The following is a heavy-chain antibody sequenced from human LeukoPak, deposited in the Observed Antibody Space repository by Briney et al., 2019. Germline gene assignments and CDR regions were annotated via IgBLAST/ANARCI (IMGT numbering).Heavy chain of an antibody. CDR1: EFTFSAYY. Sequence: GGSLRLSCAASEFTFSAYYMSWIREAPGKGLEWLSYISSSGNITYYADSVKGRFTVSRDNIKNVLFLEMNSLRVEDTAIYYCEAGIGDYWGQGSLVTVSS. D-gene: IGHD6-19*01. CDR3: EAGIGDY. CDR2: ISSSGNIT. J-gene: IGHJ4*01. V-gene: IGHV3-11*01.